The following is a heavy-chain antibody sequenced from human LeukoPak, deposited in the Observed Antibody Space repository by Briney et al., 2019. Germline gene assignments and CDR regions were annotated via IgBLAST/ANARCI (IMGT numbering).Heavy chain of an antibody. J-gene: IGHJ4*02. Sequence: ASVKVSCKTSGYTFTGYYVHWVRQAPGQGLEWMARITPNTGDTIYAQRFQGRATMTRDTSISAAYMELSSLTSDDTAIYYCARDLVGGIWSAGFWGQGTLVTVSS. CDR3: ARDLVGGIWSAGF. D-gene: IGHD3-3*01. CDR2: ITPNTGDT. V-gene: IGHV1-2*06. CDR1: GYTFTGYY.